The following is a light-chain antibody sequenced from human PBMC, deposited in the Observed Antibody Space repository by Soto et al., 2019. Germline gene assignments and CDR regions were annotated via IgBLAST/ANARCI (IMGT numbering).Light chain of an antibody. Sequence: DIQMTQSPSSLSASVGDRVTITCRASQGISNYLAWYQQKPGQVPKLLLYAASTLQSGVPSRFSGSGSGTDFTLTISSLQPEDVATYYCQKYNSARWTFGQGTKVEIK. V-gene: IGKV1-27*01. CDR1: QGISNY. J-gene: IGKJ1*01. CDR2: AAS. CDR3: QKYNSARWT.